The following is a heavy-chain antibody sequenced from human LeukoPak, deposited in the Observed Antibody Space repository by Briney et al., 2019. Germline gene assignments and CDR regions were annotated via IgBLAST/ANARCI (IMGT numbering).Heavy chain of an antibody. V-gene: IGHV1-18*01. J-gene: IGHJ4*02. CDR1: GGTSSSYA. CDR2: ISAYNGNT. Sequence: GASVKVSCKASGGTSSSYAISWVRQAPGQGLEWMGWISAYNGNTNYAQKLQGRVTMTTDTSTSTAYMELRSLRSDDTAVYYCARSRDGYTNDFDYWGQGTLVTVSS. D-gene: IGHD5-24*01. CDR3: ARSRDGYTNDFDY.